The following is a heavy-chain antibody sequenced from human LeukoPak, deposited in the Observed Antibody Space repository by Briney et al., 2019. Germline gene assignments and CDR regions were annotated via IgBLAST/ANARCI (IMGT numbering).Heavy chain of an antibody. D-gene: IGHD6-19*01. V-gene: IGHV4-34*01. CDR3: ARVRQWLVRWSRNAFDI. CDR1: GGSISSYY. Sequence: SETLSLTCTVSGGSISSYYWSWIRQPAGKGLEWIGEINHSGSTNYNPSLKSRVTISVDTSKNQFSLKLSSVTAADTAVYYCARVRQWLVRWSRNAFDIWGQGTMVTVSS. CDR2: INHSGST. J-gene: IGHJ3*02.